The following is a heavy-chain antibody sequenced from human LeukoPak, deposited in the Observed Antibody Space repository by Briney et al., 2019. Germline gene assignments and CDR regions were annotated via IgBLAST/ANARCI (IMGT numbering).Heavy chain of an antibody. CDR3: ARHSGYDYYYYMDV. CDR1: GFTVSSNY. J-gene: IGHJ6*03. V-gene: IGHV3-53*01. D-gene: IGHD5-12*01. Sequence: PGRSLRLSCAASGFTVSSNYMSWVRQAPGKGLEWVSVIYSGGSTYYADSVKGRFTISRDNSKNTLYLQMNSLRAEDTAVYYCARHSGYDYYYYMDVWGKGTTVTVSS. CDR2: IYSGGST.